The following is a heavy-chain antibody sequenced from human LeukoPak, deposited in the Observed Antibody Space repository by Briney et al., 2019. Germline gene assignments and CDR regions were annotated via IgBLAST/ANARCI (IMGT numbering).Heavy chain of an antibody. CDR3: AIPPTATFHYMEV. CDR1: GFTFSSYA. Sequence: GGSLRLSCAASGFTFSSYAMIWLRQAPGKGLEGVSAISGSGVSTYYTDSGRGRFTIARDNSKNTLYLQMNRLRAEEPGVYYCAIPPTATFHYMEVWGKGTTVSVFS. V-gene: IGHV3-23*01. J-gene: IGHJ6*03. CDR2: ISGSGVST. D-gene: IGHD3-16*01.